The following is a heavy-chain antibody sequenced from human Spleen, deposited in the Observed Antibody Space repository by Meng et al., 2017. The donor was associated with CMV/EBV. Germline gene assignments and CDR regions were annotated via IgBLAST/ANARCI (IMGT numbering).Heavy chain of an antibody. D-gene: IGHD3-3*01. Sequence: SAYPFIAYPLLCVRQDRGHGLEWMGWINVGNSDTKYSQTYQDRVTISRDTSASKNYMDPMNLRTDDTAVYYCARDNTIIGVVNPFDPWGQGTLVTVSS. CDR3: ARDNTIIGVVNPFDP. CDR2: INVGNSDT. V-gene: IGHV1-3*01. CDR1: AYPFIAYP. J-gene: IGHJ5*02.